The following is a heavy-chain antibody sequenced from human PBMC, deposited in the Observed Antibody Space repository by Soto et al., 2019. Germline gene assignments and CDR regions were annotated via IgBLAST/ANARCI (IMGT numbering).Heavy chain of an antibody. CDR3: AKGGYTSPVDY. CDR1: GFTFSSYA. J-gene: IGHJ4*02. D-gene: IGHD5-12*01. Sequence: GGSLRLSCAASGFTFSSYAMTWVRQAPGKGLGWVSTIRGSDGSTYYADSVKGRFTISRDNSVNTLFLHMNSLRAEDTAIYYCAKGGYTSPVDYWGLGTLVTV. V-gene: IGHV3-23*01. CDR2: IRGSDGST.